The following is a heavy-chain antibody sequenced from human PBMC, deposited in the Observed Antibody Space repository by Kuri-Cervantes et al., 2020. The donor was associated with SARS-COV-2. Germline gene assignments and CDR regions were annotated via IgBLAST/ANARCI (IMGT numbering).Heavy chain of an antibody. V-gene: IGHV3-23*01. Sequence: GESLKISCAASGFTFSSYAMSWVRQAPGKGLEWVSAISGSGGSTYYADSVKGRFTISRDNSENTLYLQMNSLRAEDTAVYYCAKGRIHHSDAFDIWGQGTMVTVSS. CDR2: ISGSGGST. D-gene: IGHD1-14*01. CDR1: GFTFSSYA. CDR3: AKGRIHHSDAFDI. J-gene: IGHJ3*02.